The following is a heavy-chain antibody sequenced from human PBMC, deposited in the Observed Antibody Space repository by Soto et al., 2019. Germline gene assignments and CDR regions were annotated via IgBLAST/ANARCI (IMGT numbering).Heavy chain of an antibody. V-gene: IGHV4-39*01. CDR2: IYYSGST. J-gene: IGHJ3*02. CDR3: ATTVTTFAFDI. D-gene: IGHD4-17*01. Sequence: QLQLQESGPGLVKPSEPLSLTCPVSCGSISSSSYYWGWIRQPPGKGLEWIGSIYYSGSTYYNPSLKSRVTISVDTSKNQFSLMLSSVTAADTAVYYCATTVTTFAFDIWGQGTMVTVSS. CDR1: CGSISSSSYY.